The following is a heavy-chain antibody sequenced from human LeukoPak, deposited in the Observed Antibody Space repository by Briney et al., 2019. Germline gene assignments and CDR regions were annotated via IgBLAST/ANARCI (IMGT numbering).Heavy chain of an antibody. D-gene: IGHD3-22*01. J-gene: IGHJ4*02. Sequence: GGSLRLSCAASGFTFDDYGMSWVRQAPGKGLEWVSSISSSSSYIYYADSVKGRFTISRDNAKNSLYLQMNSLRAEDTAVYYCASAYYYDSSGYYALRYWGQGTLVTVSS. CDR1: GFTFDDYG. CDR3: ASAYYYDSSGYYALRY. V-gene: IGHV3-21*01. CDR2: ISSSSSYI.